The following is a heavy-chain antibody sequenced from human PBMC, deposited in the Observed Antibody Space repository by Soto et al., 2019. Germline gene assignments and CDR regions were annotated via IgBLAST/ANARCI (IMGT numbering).Heavy chain of an antibody. CDR3: ARHQPRGYSYGFGLDY. CDR2: IYYSGST. Sequence: KPAEALSLTCTVSVGSISSSSYDWGWIRQPPGKGLEWIGSIYYSGSTYYNPSLKSRVTISVDTSKNQFSLKLSSVTAADTAVYYCARHQPRGYSYGFGLDYWGQGTMVTVSS. J-gene: IGHJ4*02. CDR1: VGSISSSSYD. V-gene: IGHV4-39*01. D-gene: IGHD5-18*01.